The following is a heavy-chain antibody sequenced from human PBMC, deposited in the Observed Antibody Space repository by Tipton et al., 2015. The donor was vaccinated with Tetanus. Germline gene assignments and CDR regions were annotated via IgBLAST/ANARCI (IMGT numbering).Heavy chain of an antibody. CDR1: GGPVSRGSYY. CDR3: ARGGFGEFPVY. CDR2: IYYSGGT. Sequence: TLSLTCTVSGGPVSRGSYYWSWIRQPPGKGLEWIGYIYYSGGTNYNPSLKSRVTISVDTSKNQFSLRLSSATAADTAVNYCARGGFGEFPVYGGQGTLVTVSS. D-gene: IGHD3-10*01. J-gene: IGHJ4*02. V-gene: IGHV4-61*01.